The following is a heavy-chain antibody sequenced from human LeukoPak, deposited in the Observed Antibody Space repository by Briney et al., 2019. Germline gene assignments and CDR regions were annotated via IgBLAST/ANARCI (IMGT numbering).Heavy chain of an antibody. Sequence: GSLRLSCAASGFTFSSHWMHWVRPAPGKGLVWVSRINNDGSRTSNADFVKGRFTISRDNAKNTLLLQMNSLRAEDTAVYYCARGQDYYDTSDYFHAFDIWGQGTMVTVSS. CDR1: GFTFSSHW. D-gene: IGHD3-22*01. CDR3: ARGQDYYDTSDYFHAFDI. V-gene: IGHV3-74*01. J-gene: IGHJ3*02. CDR2: INNDGSRT.